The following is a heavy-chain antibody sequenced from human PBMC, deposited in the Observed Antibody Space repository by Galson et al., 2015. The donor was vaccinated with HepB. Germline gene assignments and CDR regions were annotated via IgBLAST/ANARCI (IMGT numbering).Heavy chain of an antibody. CDR1: GFTFSSYG. D-gene: IGHD2-15*01. CDR2: ISYDGSNK. CDR3: AKEDIKGLSGYFYGMDV. Sequence: SLRLSCAASGFTFSSYGMHWVRQAPGKGLEWVALISYDGSNKYYADSVKGRFTISRDNSKNTLYLQMNSLRPEDTAVYYCAKEDIKGLSGYFYGMDVWGQGTTVTVSS. J-gene: IGHJ6*02. V-gene: IGHV3-30*18.